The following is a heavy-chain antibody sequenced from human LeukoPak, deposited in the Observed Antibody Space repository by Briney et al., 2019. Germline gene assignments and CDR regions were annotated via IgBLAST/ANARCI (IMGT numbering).Heavy chain of an antibody. J-gene: IGHJ3*02. V-gene: IGHV1-46*01. Sequence: ASVKVSCKASGYTFTSYYMHWVRQAPGQGLEWMGIINPSGGSTSYAQKFQGRVTMTRDMSTSTVYMELSSLRSEDTAVYYCARAYYYDSSGYPRDAFDIWGQGTMVTVSS. CDR3: ARAYYYDSSGYPRDAFDI. CDR1: GYTFTSYY. CDR2: INPSGGST. D-gene: IGHD3-22*01.